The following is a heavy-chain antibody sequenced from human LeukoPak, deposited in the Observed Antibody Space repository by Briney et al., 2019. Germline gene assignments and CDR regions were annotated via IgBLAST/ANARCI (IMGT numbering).Heavy chain of an antibody. CDR1: GFTFFTYG. CDR2: IWYDGSIK. D-gene: IGHD3-9*01. CDR3: AKAQRSDWFSLDY. V-gene: IGHV3-33*03. J-gene: IGHJ4*02. Sequence: PAGSLTLSCAASGFTFFTYGMHGFRQPPGRGLVWLAVIWYDGSIKYYSDSVKGRFTISRDKSENTLYLQMNSLSAEDTAVYYCAKAQRSDWFSLDYWGQGALVTVSS.